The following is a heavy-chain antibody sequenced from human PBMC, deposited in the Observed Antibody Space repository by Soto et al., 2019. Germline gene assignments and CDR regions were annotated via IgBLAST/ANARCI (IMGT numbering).Heavy chain of an antibody. CDR3: ATEPDYYDSSGYYGIDY. CDR1: GGSISSSSYY. J-gene: IGHJ4*02. Sequence: PSETLSLTCTVSGGSISSSSYYWGWIRQPPGKGLEWIGSIYYSGSTYYNPSLKSRVTISVDTSKNQFSLKLSSVTAADTAVYYCATEPDYYDSSGYYGIDYWGQGTPVTVSS. D-gene: IGHD3-22*01. CDR2: IYYSGST. V-gene: IGHV4-39*01.